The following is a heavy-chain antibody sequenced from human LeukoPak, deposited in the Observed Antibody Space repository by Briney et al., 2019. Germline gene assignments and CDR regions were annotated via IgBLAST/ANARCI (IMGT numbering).Heavy chain of an antibody. J-gene: IGHJ4*02. V-gene: IGHV3-74*01. CDR2: FNSDGIST. Sequence: GGSLRLSCAASGFTFSSYWMHWVRQAPGKGLVWVSRFNSDGISTSYADSVKGRLTISRDNAKNTLYLQMNSLRAEDTAVYYCAREIVGAREFDYWGQGTLVTVSS. CDR1: GFTFSSYW. D-gene: IGHD1-26*01. CDR3: AREIVGAREFDY.